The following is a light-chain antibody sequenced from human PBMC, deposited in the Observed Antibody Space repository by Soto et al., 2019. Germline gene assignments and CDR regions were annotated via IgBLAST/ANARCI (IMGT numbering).Light chain of an antibody. J-gene: IGLJ2*01. CDR3: QSYDISLTGFWI. Sequence: QSVLTQPPSVSGAPGQRVTISCTGSSSNVGAGFDVHWYQQLPGTAPKLLIYANIRRPSGVPDRFSGSKSGTSASLATTGLQAEDEAHYYCQSYDISLTGFWIFGGGTKLTVL. CDR2: ANI. V-gene: IGLV1-40*01. CDR1: SSNVGAGFD.